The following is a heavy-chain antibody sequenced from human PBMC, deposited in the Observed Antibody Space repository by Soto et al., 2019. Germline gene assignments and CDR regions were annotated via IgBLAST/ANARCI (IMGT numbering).Heavy chain of an antibody. D-gene: IGHD5-12*01. V-gene: IGHV1-69*13. Sequence: SAKLSCKASGGTFSSHAISCVRQAPGQGLEWMGGIIPIFGTANYAQKFQGRVTITADESTSTAYMELSSLRSEDTAVYYCAIGLRLPPRYGTDVWGKKTTLTSSS. CDR1: GGTFSSHA. CDR2: IIPIFGTA. J-gene: IGHJ6*04. CDR3: AIGLRLPPRYGTDV.